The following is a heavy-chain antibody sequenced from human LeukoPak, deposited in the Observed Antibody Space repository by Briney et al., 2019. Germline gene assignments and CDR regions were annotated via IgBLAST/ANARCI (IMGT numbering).Heavy chain of an antibody. J-gene: IGHJ4*02. CDR1: GGSISSYY. D-gene: IGHD6-6*01. CDR3: ARADGAYSSSAY. V-gene: IGHV4-59*12. Sequence: SETLSLTCTVSGGSISSYYWSWIRKPPGKGLEWIGSIYYSGSTYYNPSLKSRVTISVDTSKNQFSLKLSSVTAADTAVYYCARADGAYSSSAYWGQGTLVTVSS. CDR2: IYYSGST.